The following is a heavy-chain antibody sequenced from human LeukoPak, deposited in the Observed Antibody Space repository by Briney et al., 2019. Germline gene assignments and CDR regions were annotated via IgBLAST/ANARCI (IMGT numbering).Heavy chain of an antibody. Sequence: GGSLRLSCAASGFTFSSYEMHWVRQAPGEGLEWVSYISRSGSTIYYVDSVKGRFTISRDNAKNSLYLQMNSLRAEDTAVYYCARDYGGSSPFDYWGQGTLVTVSS. CDR1: GFTFSSYE. J-gene: IGHJ4*02. V-gene: IGHV3-48*03. CDR2: ISRSGSTI. CDR3: ARDYGGSSPFDY. D-gene: IGHD4-23*01.